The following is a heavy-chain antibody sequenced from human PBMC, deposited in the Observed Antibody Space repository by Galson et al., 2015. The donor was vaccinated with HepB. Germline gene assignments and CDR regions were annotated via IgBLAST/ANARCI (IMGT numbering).Heavy chain of an antibody. V-gene: IGHV5-51*01. D-gene: IGHD2-2*02. CDR2: IYPHDSDI. J-gene: IGHJ5*02. CDR1: GYTFTNYW. CDR3: AGRTDQLLYPWFDP. Sequence: QSGAEVKKPGESLKISCKGSGYTFTNYWIAWVRQMPGKGLEWMGMIYPHDSDIRHSPSFQGQVTISVDKSISTAYLQWSSLKASDTAMYYCAGRTDQLLYPWFDPWGQGTLVTVSS.